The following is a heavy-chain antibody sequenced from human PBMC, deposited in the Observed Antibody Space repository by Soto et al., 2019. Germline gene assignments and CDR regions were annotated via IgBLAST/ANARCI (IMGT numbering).Heavy chain of an antibody. Sequence: PSETLSLTCTVSGGSISNHYWSWIRQPPGKGLEWIGYIYYSGSTNYNPSLKSRVTISIDTSKNQFSLKLSSVTAADTAVYYCARDGGYGDSSGYYYIYGMDVWGQGTTVTVSS. D-gene: IGHD3-22*01. CDR1: GGSISNHY. CDR2: IYYSGST. J-gene: IGHJ6*02. CDR3: ARDGGYGDSSGYYYIYGMDV. V-gene: IGHV4-59*11.